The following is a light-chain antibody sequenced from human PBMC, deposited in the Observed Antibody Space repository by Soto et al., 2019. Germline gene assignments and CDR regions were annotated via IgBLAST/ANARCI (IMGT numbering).Light chain of an antibody. CDR1: SSDVGGYKY. Sequence: QSALTQPASVSGSPGQSITISCTGTSSDVGGYKYVSWYQQHPGKAPKLLIYDVSYRPSGVSNRFSGSKSGNTASLTISGRQAEDEADYFCSSYTTRTPRVFGGGTKLTVL. J-gene: IGLJ3*02. CDR2: DVS. CDR3: SSYTTRTPRV. V-gene: IGLV2-14*03.